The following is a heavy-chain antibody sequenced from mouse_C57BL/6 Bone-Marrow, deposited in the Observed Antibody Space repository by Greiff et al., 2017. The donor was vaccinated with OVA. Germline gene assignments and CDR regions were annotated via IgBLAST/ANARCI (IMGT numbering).Heavy chain of an antibody. J-gene: IGHJ2*01. Sequence: QVQLQQPGAELVMPGASVKLPCKASGYTFTSYWMHWVKQRPGQGLEWIGEIDPSDSYTNYNQKFKGKSTLTVDKSSSTAYMQLSSLTSEDSAVYYCARDYYGSSYGYFDYWGQGTTLTVSS. V-gene: IGHV1-69*01. CDR1: GYTFTSYW. CDR2: IDPSDSYT. CDR3: ARDYYGSSYGYFDY. D-gene: IGHD1-1*01.